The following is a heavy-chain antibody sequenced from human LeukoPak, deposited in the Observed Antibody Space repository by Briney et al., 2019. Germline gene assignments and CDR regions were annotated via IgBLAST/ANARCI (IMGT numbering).Heavy chain of an antibody. CDR2: IYYSGSI. CDR3: ARFLGATVRYFDY. D-gene: IGHD1-26*01. CDR1: GGSISGFY. Sequence: PSETLSLTCTVSGGSISGFYWAWVRQPPGKGLEWIGYIYYSGSINYNPSLKSRATMLADASKNQFSLKLGSVTAADTAVYYCARFLGATVRYFDYWGQGTLVTVSS. J-gene: IGHJ4*02. V-gene: IGHV4-59*01.